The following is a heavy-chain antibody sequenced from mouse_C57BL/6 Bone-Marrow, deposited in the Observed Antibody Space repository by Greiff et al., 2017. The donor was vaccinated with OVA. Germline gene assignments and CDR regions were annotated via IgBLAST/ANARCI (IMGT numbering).Heavy chain of an antibody. Sequence: VQLQQPGAELVKPGASVKMSCKASGYTFTSYWITWVKQRPGQGLEWIGDIYPGSGSTNYNEKFKSKATLTVDTSSSTAYMQLSSLTSEDSADYYCAREGYYYGSSRDYWGQGTTLTVSS. J-gene: IGHJ2*01. CDR1: GYTFTSYW. CDR2: IYPGSGST. CDR3: AREGYYYGSSRDY. V-gene: IGHV1-55*01. D-gene: IGHD1-1*01.